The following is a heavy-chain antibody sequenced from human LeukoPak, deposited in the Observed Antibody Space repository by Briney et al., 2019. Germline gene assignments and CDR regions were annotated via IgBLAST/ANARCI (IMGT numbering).Heavy chain of an antibody. CDR3: ARGVILWFGEGDAFDI. Sequence: ASVKVSCKASGYTFTGYYMHWVRQAPGQGLEWMGWINPNSGGTNYAQEFQGRVTMTRDTSISTAYMELSRLRSDDTAVYYCARGVILWFGEGDAFDIWGQGTMVTVSS. CDR2: INPNSGGT. V-gene: IGHV1-2*02. J-gene: IGHJ3*02. CDR1: GYTFTGYY. D-gene: IGHD3-10*01.